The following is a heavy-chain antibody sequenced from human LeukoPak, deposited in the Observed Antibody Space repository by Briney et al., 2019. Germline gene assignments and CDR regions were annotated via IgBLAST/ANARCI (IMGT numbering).Heavy chain of an antibody. J-gene: IGHJ4*02. CDR1: GGSISSYY. D-gene: IGHD3-22*01. Sequence: SETLSLTCTVSGGSISSYYWSWIRQPAGKGLEWIGRIYTSGSTNYNPSLKSRVTMSVDTSKNQFSLKLSSVTAADTAVYYCARHGAYDSSGYYYVEYYFDYWGQGTLVTVSS. V-gene: IGHV4-4*07. CDR3: ARHGAYDSSGYYYVEYYFDY. CDR2: IYTSGST.